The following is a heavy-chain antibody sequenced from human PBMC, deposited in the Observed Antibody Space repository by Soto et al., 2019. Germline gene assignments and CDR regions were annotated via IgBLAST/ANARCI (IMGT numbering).Heavy chain of an antibody. CDR2: ISWNSGSI. D-gene: IGHD3-3*01. Sequence: GGSLRLSCAASGFTFDDYAMHWVRQAPGKGLEWVSGISWNSGSIGYADSVKGRFTISRDNAKNSLYLQMNSLRAEDTALYYCAKVAKGDDFWSGDYYYYYMDVWGKGTTVTVSS. V-gene: IGHV3-9*01. J-gene: IGHJ6*03. CDR3: AKVAKGDDFWSGDYYYYYMDV. CDR1: GFTFDDYA.